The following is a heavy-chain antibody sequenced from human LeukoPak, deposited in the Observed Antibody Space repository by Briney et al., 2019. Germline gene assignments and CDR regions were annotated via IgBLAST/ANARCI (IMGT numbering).Heavy chain of an antibody. CDR3: ARDYYGSGSLRYFDL. D-gene: IGHD3-10*01. Sequence: SETLSLTCTVSGGSVSSGDYFWSWIRQPPGKGLEWIGYIYYSGSTYYNPSLKSRITISVDTSKNQFSLKLSSVTAADTAVYYCARDYYGSGSLRYFDLRGRGTLVTVSS. CDR1: GGSVSSGDYF. CDR2: IYYSGST. J-gene: IGHJ2*01. V-gene: IGHV4-30-4*01.